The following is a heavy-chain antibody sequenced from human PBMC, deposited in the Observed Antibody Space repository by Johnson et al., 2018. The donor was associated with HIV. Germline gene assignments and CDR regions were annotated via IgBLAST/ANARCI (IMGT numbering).Heavy chain of an antibody. D-gene: IGHD2-15*01. Sequence: VQLVESGGGVVRPGGSLRLSCAASGFTFHDYGMNWVRQTPGKGLEWVSGINWNGGRTGFADSVKGRFTISRDNAKNSMYLQMNSLRVEDTALYYCVRDTGYCSGGRCDDAFDVWGQGTVVTVSS. CDR3: VRDTGYCSGGRCDDAFDV. J-gene: IGHJ3*01. CDR1: GFTFHDYG. V-gene: IGHV3-20*04. CDR2: INWNGGRT.